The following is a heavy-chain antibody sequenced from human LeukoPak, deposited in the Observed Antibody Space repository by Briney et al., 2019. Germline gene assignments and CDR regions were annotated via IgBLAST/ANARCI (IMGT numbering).Heavy chain of an antibody. CDR2: ISSSTSDT. CDR1: GFTFSDYY. CDR3: ARDFIHRSGEADY. D-gene: IGHD3-3*01. V-gene: IGHV3-11*05. J-gene: IGHJ4*02. Sequence: GGSLRLTCAASGFTFSDYYMAWIRQAPGKGLEWISYISSSTSDTKYADSVKGRFTISRDNVKKSLYPQMNSLRAEDTAVYYCARDFIHRSGEADYWGQGTLVTVSS.